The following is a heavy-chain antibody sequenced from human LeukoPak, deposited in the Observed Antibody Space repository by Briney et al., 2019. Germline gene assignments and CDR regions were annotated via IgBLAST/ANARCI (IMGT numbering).Heavy chain of an antibody. Sequence: ASVKVSCKASGYTFTSYDINWVRQATGQGLEWMGWMNPNSGNTGYAQKFQGRVTMTRNPSISTAYMELSSLRSEDTAVYYCARGLSSSWYYYYYYMDVWGKGTTVTVSS. CDR3: ARGLSSSWYYYYYYMDV. V-gene: IGHV1-8*01. J-gene: IGHJ6*03. CDR1: GYTFTSYD. D-gene: IGHD6-13*01. CDR2: MNPNSGNT.